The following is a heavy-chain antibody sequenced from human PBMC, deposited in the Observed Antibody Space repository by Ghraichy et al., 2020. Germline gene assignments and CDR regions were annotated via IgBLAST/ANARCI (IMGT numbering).Heavy chain of an antibody. D-gene: IGHD1-20*01. CDR2: INPGGGGT. CDR3: ARDLVTGDSYYYYGLDV. CDR1: GYTFSDSY. V-gene: IGHV1-2*02. J-gene: IGHJ6*02. Sequence: ASVKVSCKASGYTFSDSYIHWVRQAPGQGLEWMGWINPGGGGTNYAQKFQGRVTMTRDTSITTAYMELRRLRSDDTAVYYCARDLVTGDSYYYYGLDVWGRGTTVTVS.